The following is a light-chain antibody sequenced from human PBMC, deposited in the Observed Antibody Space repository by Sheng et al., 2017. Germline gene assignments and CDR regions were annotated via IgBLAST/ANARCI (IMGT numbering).Light chain of an antibody. CDR3: QQYNNWPPLT. CDR1: QSISSD. J-gene: IGKJ3*01. V-gene: IGKV3-15*01. CDR2: DAS. Sequence: EIVMTQSPATLSVSPGERATLSCRASQSISSDLAWFQQKPGQPPRLLISDASTRAAGVPARFSGSGSGTEFTLTISNLQSEDFGVYYCQQYNNWPPLTFGPGTKVDIK.